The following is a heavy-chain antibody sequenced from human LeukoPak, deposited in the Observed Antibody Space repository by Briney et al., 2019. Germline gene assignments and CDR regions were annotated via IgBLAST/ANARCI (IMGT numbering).Heavy chain of an antibody. D-gene: IGHD5-24*01. CDR3: AGGRWLQTDY. V-gene: IGHV4-61*05. Sequence: SETLSLTCTVSGGSISSSSYYWGWIRQPPGKGLEWIGYIYTSGSTNYNPSLKSRVTISVDTSKNQFSLKLSSVTAADTAVYYCAGGRWLQTDYWGQGTLVTVSS. CDR2: IYTSGST. J-gene: IGHJ4*02. CDR1: GGSISSSSYY.